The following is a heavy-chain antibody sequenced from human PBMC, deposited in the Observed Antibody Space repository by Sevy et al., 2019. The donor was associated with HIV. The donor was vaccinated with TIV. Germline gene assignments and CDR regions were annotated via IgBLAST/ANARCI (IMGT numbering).Heavy chain of an antibody. J-gene: IGHJ5*02. Sequence: SETRSLTCTVSGDSISSYYWSWIRQPPGKGLEWIGYIYYSGTTKYNPSLKSRVTISVDTSKNQFSLKLKSVIAADTAVYYCARDRVGATTDWFDPWGQGTLVTVSS. CDR3: ARDRVGATTDWFDP. V-gene: IGHV4-59*01. D-gene: IGHD1-26*01. CDR2: IYYSGTT. CDR1: GDSISSYY.